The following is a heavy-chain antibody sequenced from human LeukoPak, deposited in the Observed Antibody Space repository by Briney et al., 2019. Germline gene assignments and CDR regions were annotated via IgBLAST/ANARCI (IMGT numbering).Heavy chain of an antibody. Sequence: ASVKVSCKASGYTFTSYYMHWVRQAPGQGLEWMGIINPSGGSTSYAQKFQGRVTMTRDMSTSTVYMELSSLRSEDTAVYYCARGPVGRPGVRGWFDPWGQGTLVTVSS. CDR3: ARGPVGRPGVRGWFDP. J-gene: IGHJ5*02. D-gene: IGHD2-2*01. CDR2: INPSGGST. V-gene: IGHV1-46*01. CDR1: GYTFTSYY.